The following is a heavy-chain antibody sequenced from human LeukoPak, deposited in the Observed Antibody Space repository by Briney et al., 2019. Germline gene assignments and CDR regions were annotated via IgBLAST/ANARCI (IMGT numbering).Heavy chain of an antibody. Sequence: SETLSLTCTVSGGSISSSSYYWGWIRQPPGKGLEWIGSIYYSGSTYYNPSLKSRVTISVDTSKNQFSLKLSSVTAADTAVYYCARVSHRDFSKPNWFDTWGQGTLVTVSS. CDR3: ARVSHRDFSKPNWFDT. V-gene: IGHV4-39*07. CDR1: GGSISSSSYY. D-gene: IGHD3-3*01. J-gene: IGHJ5*02. CDR2: IYYSGST.